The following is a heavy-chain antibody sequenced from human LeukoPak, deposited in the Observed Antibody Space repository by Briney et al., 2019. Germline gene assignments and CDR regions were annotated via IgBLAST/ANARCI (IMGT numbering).Heavy chain of an antibody. Sequence: PGGSLRLSCAASGFTFSSFAMNWVRQAPGKGLEWVSTMSSDATSTYYADSVKGRFTISRDNSKTTLFLQMNSLRAEDTAVYYCAKRTSGSSWYSSDSWGQGTLVTVSS. D-gene: IGHD6-13*01. CDR2: MSSDATST. J-gene: IGHJ4*02. V-gene: IGHV3-23*01. CDR3: AKRTSGSSWYSSDS. CDR1: GFTFSSFA.